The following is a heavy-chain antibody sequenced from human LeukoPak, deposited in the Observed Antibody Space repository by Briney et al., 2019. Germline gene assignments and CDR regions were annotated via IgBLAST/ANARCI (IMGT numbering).Heavy chain of an antibody. V-gene: IGHV4-61*01. CDR1: GDSVSSGSYS. D-gene: IGHD1-14*01. CDR2: IFYRGST. J-gene: IGHJ6*02. CDR3: ARARNYYYYLDV. Sequence: SETLSLTCTVSGDSVSSGSYSWSWIRQPPGKGLEWIGYIFYRGSTSYNPSLKSRLTISADSSKNQFSLRLSSVTAADTAVYYCARARNYYYYLDVWGQGTTVTVSS.